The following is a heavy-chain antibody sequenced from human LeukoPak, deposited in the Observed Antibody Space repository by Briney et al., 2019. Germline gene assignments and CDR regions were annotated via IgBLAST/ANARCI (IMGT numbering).Heavy chain of an antibody. CDR2: INPSSGGT. Sequence: ASVKVSCKASGYTFTGYYMHWVRQAPGQGLEWMGWINPSSGGTNYAQKFQGRVTMTRDTSISTAYMELSRLRSDDTAVYYCARDSLYYDFWSGYLGSGYYYYGMDVWGQGTTVTVSS. CDR1: GYTFTGYY. D-gene: IGHD3-3*01. J-gene: IGHJ6*02. CDR3: ARDSLYYDFWSGYLGSGYYYYGMDV. V-gene: IGHV1-2*02.